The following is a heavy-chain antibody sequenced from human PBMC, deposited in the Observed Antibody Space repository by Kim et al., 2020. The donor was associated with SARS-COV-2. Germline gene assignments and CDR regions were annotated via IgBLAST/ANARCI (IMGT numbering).Heavy chain of an antibody. Sequence: ASVKVSCKASGYTFTGYYLHWVRQAPGQGLEWIGRINPNGNGADSAENFRGRITMTKDTSISTAYMELSRLTSDYTAMYYCTRVEVAVVRGVLAHWGQGT. CDR2: INPNGNGA. V-gene: IGHV1-2*06. J-gene: IGHJ4*02. D-gene: IGHD3-10*01. CDR1: GYTFTGYY. CDR3: TRVEVAVVRGVLAH.